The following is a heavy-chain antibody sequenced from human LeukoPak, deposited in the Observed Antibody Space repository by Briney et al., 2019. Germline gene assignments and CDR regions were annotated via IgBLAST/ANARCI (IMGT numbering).Heavy chain of an antibody. J-gene: IGHJ5*02. Sequence: ASVKVSCKASGYTFTSYYMHWVRQAPGQGLEWMGLINPSGGTTRYAPKFQGRVTMTRGLSTSTDYMELSSLRSDDTAVYFCARDNSVGDYAWWFDPWGQGTLVTVSS. D-gene: IGHD1-26*01. CDR3: ARDNSVGDYAWWFDP. V-gene: IGHV1-46*01. CDR2: INPSGGTT. CDR1: GYTFTSYY.